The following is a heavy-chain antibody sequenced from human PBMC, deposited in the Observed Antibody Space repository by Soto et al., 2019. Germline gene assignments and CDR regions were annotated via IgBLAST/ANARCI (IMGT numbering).Heavy chain of an antibody. Sequence: QVQLVQSGAGVKKPGASVKVSCKASGYTFTGYYMHWVRQAPGQGLGWMGWITPNSGGTNYAQKFQGRVTMTRDTSISTAYMELSRLRSDDTAVYYCAREGYSSGWYGGNWFDPWGQGTLVTVSS. CDR2: ITPNSGGT. CDR1: GYTFTGYY. D-gene: IGHD6-19*01. CDR3: AREGYSSGWYGGNWFDP. V-gene: IGHV1-2*02. J-gene: IGHJ5*02.